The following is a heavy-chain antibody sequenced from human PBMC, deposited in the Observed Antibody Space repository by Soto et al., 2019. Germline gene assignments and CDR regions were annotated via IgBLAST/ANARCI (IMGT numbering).Heavy chain of an antibody. D-gene: IGHD6-13*01. V-gene: IGHV4-4*02. CDR1: GGSISSSNW. CDR3: ARGKMAKQQLTFDY. Sequence: SETLSLTCAVSGGSISSSNWWSWVRQPPGKGLEWIGEIYHSGSTNYNPSLKSRVTISVDKSKNQFSLKLSSVTAADTAVYYCARGKMAKQQLTFDYWGQGTLVTVPQ. CDR2: IYHSGST. J-gene: IGHJ4*02.